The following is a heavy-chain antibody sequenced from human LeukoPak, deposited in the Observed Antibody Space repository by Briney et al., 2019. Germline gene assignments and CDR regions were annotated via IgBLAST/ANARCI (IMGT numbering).Heavy chain of an antibody. CDR3: ARENGGSGSYYYYGMDV. Sequence: SETLSLTCTVSGGSISSHYWTWIRQTPGKGLEWIGYIYYTGSTNYNPSLKSRLTISLDRSKNQFSLKLSSVTAADTAVYYCARENGGSGSYYYYGMDVWGQGTTLTVSS. D-gene: IGHD2-15*01. J-gene: IGHJ6*02. V-gene: IGHV4-59*11. CDR2: IYYTGST. CDR1: GGSISSHY.